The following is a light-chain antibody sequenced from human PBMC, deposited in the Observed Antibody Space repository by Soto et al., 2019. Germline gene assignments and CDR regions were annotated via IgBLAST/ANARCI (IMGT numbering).Light chain of an antibody. CDR2: SAS. V-gene: IGKV1-27*01. J-gene: IGKJ2*01. CDR1: QVFGNS. Sequence: DIQMTQSPSSLSASVGDRVTITCRASQVFGNSLAWFQQKAGSIPKLLIYSASTLQSGVPSRFSGSGSGTHCTLTISSRLPEDFATYYCQQSNSAPYTFGQGTKLEIK. CDR3: QQSNSAPYT.